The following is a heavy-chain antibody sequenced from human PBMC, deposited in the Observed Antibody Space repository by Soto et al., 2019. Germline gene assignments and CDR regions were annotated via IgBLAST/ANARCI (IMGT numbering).Heavy chain of an antibody. CDR3: ARSTGDYGIY. CDR2: ISAYNGNT. CDR1: GYTFTSYG. V-gene: IGHV1-18*01. Sequence: QVQLVQSGAEVKKPGASVKVSCKASGYTFTSYGISWVRQAPGEGLEWMGWISAYNGNTNSEQKLQGRVTTTTATPTSTAYMERRSLRSDDTAVYYCARSTGDYGIYWGQGTLVTVSS. D-gene: IGHD4-17*01. J-gene: IGHJ4*02.